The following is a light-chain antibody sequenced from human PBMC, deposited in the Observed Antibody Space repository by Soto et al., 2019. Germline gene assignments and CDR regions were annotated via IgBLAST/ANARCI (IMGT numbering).Light chain of an antibody. CDR2: AAS. CDR3: QKYNSGPPVT. CDR1: QGIRHY. J-gene: IGKJ4*01. V-gene: IGKV1-27*01. Sequence: DVQMTQSPSSLSASVGDRVTVTCRASQGIRHYLAWYQQKPGKVPKLLIYAASTLQSGVPSRFSGSGSGTDFTLTISSLQPEDVATYYCQKYNSGPPVTFGGGTKVDIK.